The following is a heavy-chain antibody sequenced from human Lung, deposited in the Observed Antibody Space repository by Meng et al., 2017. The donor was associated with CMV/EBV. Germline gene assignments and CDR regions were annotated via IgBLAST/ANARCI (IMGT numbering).Heavy chain of an antibody. CDR1: GFTFSSYG. CDR3: ARARFDGGMDV. CDR2: IWYDGSNK. Sequence: GESLKISCAASGFTFSSYGMHWVRQAPGKGLEWVAVIWYDGSNKYYADSVKGRFTISRDNSKNTLYLQMSSLGYEDTAMYYCARARFDGGMDVWGQGTTVTVSS. V-gene: IGHV3-33*01. J-gene: IGHJ6*02. D-gene: IGHD5-24*01.